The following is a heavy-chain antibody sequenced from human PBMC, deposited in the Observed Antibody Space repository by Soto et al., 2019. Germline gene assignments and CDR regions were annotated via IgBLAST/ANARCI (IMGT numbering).Heavy chain of an antibody. Sequence: ASVKVSCKASGYTFTSYDINWVRQATGQGLEWMGWMNPNSGNTGYAQKFQGRVTMTRNTSISTAYMELSSLRSEDTAVYYCARLEDYDILTGYYRRGWFDPWGQGTLVTVSS. V-gene: IGHV1-8*01. D-gene: IGHD3-9*01. CDR1: GYTFTSYD. CDR3: ARLEDYDILTGYYRRGWFDP. CDR2: MNPNSGNT. J-gene: IGHJ5*02.